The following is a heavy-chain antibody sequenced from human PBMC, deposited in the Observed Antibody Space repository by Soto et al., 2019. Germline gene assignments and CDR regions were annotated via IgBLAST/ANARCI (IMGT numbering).Heavy chain of an antibody. CDR1: GFTFSSYA. J-gene: IGHJ6*02. Sequence: QVQLVESGGGVVQPGRSLRLSCAASGFTFSSYAMHWVRQAPGKGLEWVAVISYDGSNKYYADSVKGRFTISRDNSKNKLYLQMNSLRAEDTAVYYCARKRDSSGWYSGDYYYYGMDVWGQGTTVTVSS. CDR3: ARKRDSSGWYSGDYYYYGMDV. V-gene: IGHV3-30-3*01. D-gene: IGHD6-19*01. CDR2: ISYDGSNK.